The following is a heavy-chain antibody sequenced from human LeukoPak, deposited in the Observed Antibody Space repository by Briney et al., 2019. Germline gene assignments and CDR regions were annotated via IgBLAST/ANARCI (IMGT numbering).Heavy chain of an antibody. J-gene: IGHJ4*02. D-gene: IGHD2-15*01. CDR3: AKLSVQVVAGNFDY. CDR2: ISGSGGST. V-gene: IGHV3-23*01. Sequence: GGSLRLSCAASGFAFSSYAMSWVRQSPGKGLEWVSAISGSGGSTYYADSVKGRFTISRDNSKNTLYLQLNSLRAEDTAVYYCAKLSVQVVAGNFDYWGQGTLVTVSS. CDR1: GFAFSSYA.